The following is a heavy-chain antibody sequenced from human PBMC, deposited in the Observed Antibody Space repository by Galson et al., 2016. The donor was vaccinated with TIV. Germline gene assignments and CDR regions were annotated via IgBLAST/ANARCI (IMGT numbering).Heavy chain of an antibody. D-gene: IGHD3-3*01. J-gene: IGHJ4*02. CDR2: ISGGGDIT. CDR3: AKVRDLSGYSIVSFDH. CDR1: GFRFRSYA. V-gene: IGHV3-23*01. Sequence: SLRLSCAASGFRFRSYAMTWVRQAPGKGLEWVSSISGGGDITYYGDSVKGRFTISRDNPKNTLYLQMNSLRAEDTAVYYCAKVRDLSGYSIVSFDHWGQGILVTVSS.